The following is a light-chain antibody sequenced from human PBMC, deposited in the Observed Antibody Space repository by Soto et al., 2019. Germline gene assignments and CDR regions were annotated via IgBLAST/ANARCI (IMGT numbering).Light chain of an antibody. CDR3: ATWDSSLSAGV. CDR1: SSNIGNHY. V-gene: IGLV1-51*01. CDR2: DNN. Sequence: QSVLTQPPSVSAAPGQKVTISCSGSSSNIGNHYVSCYQQLPGTAPKLLIYDNNKRPSGIPDRFSGSTSGTSATLGITGLQTGDEANYYCATWDSSLSAGVFGSGTKVTVL. J-gene: IGLJ1*01.